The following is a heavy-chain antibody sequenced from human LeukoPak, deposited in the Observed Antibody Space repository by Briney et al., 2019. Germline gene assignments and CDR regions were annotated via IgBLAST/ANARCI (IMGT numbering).Heavy chain of an antibody. J-gene: IGHJ4*02. D-gene: IGHD3-22*01. CDR1: GGTFSSYA. CDR2: IIPIFGTA. Sequence: SVKVSCKASGGTFSSYAISWVRQAPGQGLEWMGGIIPIFGTANYAQKFQGRVTITADESTSTAYMELSGLRSEDAAVYYCTRRGHYDSSGYDYWAQGTLVPVSS. CDR3: TRRGHYDSSGYDY. V-gene: IGHV1-69*13.